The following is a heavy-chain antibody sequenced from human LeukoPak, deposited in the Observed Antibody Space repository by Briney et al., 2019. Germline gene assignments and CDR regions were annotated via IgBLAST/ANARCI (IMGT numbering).Heavy chain of an antibody. CDR2: INHSGST. V-gene: IGHV4-34*01. Sequence: PSETLSLTCAVYGGSFSGYYWSWIRQPPGKGLEWIGEINHSGSTNYNPSLKSRVTISVDTSKNQFSLKLSSVTAADTAVYYCAVAVEMATMGGYYFDYWGQGTLVTVSS. D-gene: IGHD5-24*01. J-gene: IGHJ4*02. CDR3: AVAVEMATMGGYYFDY. CDR1: GGSFSGYY.